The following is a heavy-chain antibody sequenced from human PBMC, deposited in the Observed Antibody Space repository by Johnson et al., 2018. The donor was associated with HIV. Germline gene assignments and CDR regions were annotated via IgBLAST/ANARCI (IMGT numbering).Heavy chain of an antibody. D-gene: IGHD6-6*01. CDR3: ARDSGKKRSSSPGPDAFDI. J-gene: IGHJ3*02. V-gene: IGHV3-30*04. CDR2: ISDDVSSR. CDR1: GFTFSSFA. Sequence: QVQLMESGGGVVQPGRSLRLSCAASGFTFSSFAMHWVRQAPGKGPEWVAVISDDVSSRFTVDSVKGRFTISRDNSKNTLYLQMNSLRAEDTAVYYCARDSGKKRSSSPGPDAFDIWGQGTMVTVSS.